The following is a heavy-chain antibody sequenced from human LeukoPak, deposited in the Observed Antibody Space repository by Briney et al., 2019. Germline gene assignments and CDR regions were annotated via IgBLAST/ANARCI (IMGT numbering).Heavy chain of an antibody. V-gene: IGHV3-66*01. CDR3: ARDLVRGVRRYLDY. D-gene: IGHD3-10*01. CDR1: GGSNSSYY. J-gene: IGHJ4*02. CDR2: IYSGGST. Sequence: ETLSLTCTVSGGSNSSYYWSWVRQAPGKGLEWVSVIYSGGSTYYADSVKGRFTISRDNSKNTLYLQMNSLRAEDTAVYYCARDLVRGVRRYLDYWGQGTLVTVSS.